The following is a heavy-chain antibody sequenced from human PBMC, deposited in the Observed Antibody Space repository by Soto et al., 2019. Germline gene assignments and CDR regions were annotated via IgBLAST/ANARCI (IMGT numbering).Heavy chain of an antibody. CDR1: GYTFTSYG. D-gene: IGHD2-2*01. CDR3: ARSLGYCSSTSCYDWYFDL. V-gene: IGHV1-18*01. CDR2: ISAYNGNT. J-gene: IGHJ2*01. Sequence: QVQLVQSGAEVKKPGASVKVSCKASGYTFTSYGISWVRQAPGQGLEWMGWISAYNGNTNYAQKLQGRVTMTTDTSTSTAYMELRSLRSDDTAVYYCARSLGYCSSTSCYDWYFDLWGRGTLVTVSS.